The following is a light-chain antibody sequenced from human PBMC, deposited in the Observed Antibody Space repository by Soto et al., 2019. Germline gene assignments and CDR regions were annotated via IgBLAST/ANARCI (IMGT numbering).Light chain of an antibody. Sequence: EIVLTQSPGSLSLSPRERATLSCRASQSVSSNHLAWYQQKPGQAPRLLIYGASRRATGIPDRFSGSGSGTEFTLTISRLEPEDFAVYYCQQYGSSTYTFGPGTKVEIK. V-gene: IGKV3-20*01. J-gene: IGKJ2*01. CDR1: QSVSSNH. CDR3: QQYGSSTYT. CDR2: GAS.